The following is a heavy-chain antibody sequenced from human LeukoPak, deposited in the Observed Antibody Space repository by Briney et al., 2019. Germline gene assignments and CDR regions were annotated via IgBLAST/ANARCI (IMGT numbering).Heavy chain of an antibody. J-gene: IGHJ4*02. CDR3: AKKHRRQQLVLGN. CDR1: GFTFSSYG. Sequence: GSLRLSCAASGFTFSSYGMSWVRQAPGKGLEWVSASSGSGGSTYYADSVKGRFTISRDNSKNTLYLQMNSLRAEDTAVYYCAKKHRRQQLVLGNWGQGTLVTVSS. CDR2: SSGSGGST. V-gene: IGHV3-23*01. D-gene: IGHD6-13*01.